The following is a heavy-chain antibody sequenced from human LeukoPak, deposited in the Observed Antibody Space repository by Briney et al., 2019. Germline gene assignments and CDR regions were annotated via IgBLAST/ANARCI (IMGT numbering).Heavy chain of an antibody. V-gene: IGHV3-23*01. D-gene: IGHD1-1*01. J-gene: IGHJ4*02. Sequence: SGGSLRLSCAASGFTFSSYAMSWVRQAPGKGLEWVSAISGSGGSTYYADSVKGRFTISRDNSKNTLYLQMNSLRAEDTAVYYCASHRGDYATGYFDYWGQGTLVTVSS. CDR1: GFTFSSYA. CDR2: ISGSGGST. CDR3: ASHRGDYATGYFDY.